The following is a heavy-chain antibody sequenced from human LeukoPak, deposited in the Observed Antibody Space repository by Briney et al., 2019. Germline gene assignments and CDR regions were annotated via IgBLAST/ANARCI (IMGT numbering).Heavy chain of an antibody. V-gene: IGHV1-18*01. CDR3: ARFVESITIRGLDV. D-gene: IGHD3-3*01. Sequence: ASVKVSCKASGYTFTSYGISWVRQAPGQGLEWMGWISAYNGNTDYAQKLQGRVTMTTDTSTSTAYMELRSLRSDDTAVYYCARFVESITIRGLDVWGQGTTVTVSS. J-gene: IGHJ6*02. CDR2: ISAYNGNT. CDR1: GYTFTSYG.